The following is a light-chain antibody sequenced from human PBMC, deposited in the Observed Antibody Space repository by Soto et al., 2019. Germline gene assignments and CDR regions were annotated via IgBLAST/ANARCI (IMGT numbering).Light chain of an antibody. CDR3: QHYDNSRT. CDR2: TIS. V-gene: IGKV3-20*01. Sequence: ILLTYFPGAPSFFSRGKGTPSCRASQSVNRRSLAWYQQKPGQAPRLLISTISNRATGIPDRFSGSGSGADFTLTSSRLEPEDFAVYYCQHYDNSRTFGQGTKVDIK. CDR1: QSVNRRS. J-gene: IGKJ1*01.